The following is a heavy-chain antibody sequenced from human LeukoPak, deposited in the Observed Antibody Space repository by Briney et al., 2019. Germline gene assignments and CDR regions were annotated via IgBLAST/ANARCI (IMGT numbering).Heavy chain of an antibody. Sequence: PGGPLRLSCAASGFTFSSYAMSWVRQAPGKGLEWVSAISGSGGSTYYADSVKGRFTISRDNSKNTLYLQMNSLRAEDTAVYYCAKVAVAAYQDYYYYMDVWGKGTTVTVSS. J-gene: IGHJ6*03. V-gene: IGHV3-23*01. CDR2: ISGSGGST. D-gene: IGHD6-19*01. CDR3: AKVAVAAYQDYYYYMDV. CDR1: GFTFSSYA.